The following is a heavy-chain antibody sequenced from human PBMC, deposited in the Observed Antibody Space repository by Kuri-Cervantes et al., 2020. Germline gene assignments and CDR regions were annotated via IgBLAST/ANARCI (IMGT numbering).Heavy chain of an antibody. V-gene: IGHV4-59*01. Sequence: ESLKISCTVSGVSISSYYWSWIRQPPGKGLEWIGYIYYSGSTNYNPLLTSRVTISVDTSKNQFSLKLSSVTAADTAVYYCASRRSGWYDAFDIWGQGTMVTVSS. CDR1: GVSISSYY. J-gene: IGHJ3*02. D-gene: IGHD6-19*01. CDR3: ASRRSGWYDAFDI. CDR2: IYYSGST.